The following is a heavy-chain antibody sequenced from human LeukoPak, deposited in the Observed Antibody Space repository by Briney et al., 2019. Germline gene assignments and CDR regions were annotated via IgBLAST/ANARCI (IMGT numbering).Heavy chain of an antibody. D-gene: IGHD6-19*01. CDR3: ARGYSSGWYGNYFDY. CDR2: IYYSGST. CDR1: GYSISSGYY. J-gene: IGHJ4*02. V-gene: IGHV4-38-2*01. Sequence: SETLSLTCAVSGYSISSGYYWGWIRQPPGKGLEWIGSIYYSGSTYYNPSLKSRVTISVDTSKNQFSLKLSSVTAADTAVYYCARGYSSGWYGNYFDYWGQGTLVTVSS.